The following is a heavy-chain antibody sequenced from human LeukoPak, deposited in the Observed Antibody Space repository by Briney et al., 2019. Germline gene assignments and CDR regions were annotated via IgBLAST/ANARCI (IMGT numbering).Heavy chain of an antibody. CDR1: GYTFTSYG. D-gene: IGHD5-12*01. J-gene: IGHJ5*02. Sequence: GASVKVSCKASGYTFTSYGISWVRQAPGQGLEWVGWISAYNGNTNYAQKLQGRVTMTTDTSTSTAYMELRSLRSDDTAVYYCARDFLYSGYDYDWFDPRGQGTLVTVSS. CDR3: ARDFLYSGYDYDWFDP. CDR2: ISAYNGNT. V-gene: IGHV1-18*01.